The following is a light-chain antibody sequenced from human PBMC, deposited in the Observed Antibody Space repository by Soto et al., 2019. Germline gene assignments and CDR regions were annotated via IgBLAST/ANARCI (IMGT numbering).Light chain of an antibody. CDR2: DVT. CDR1: SSDVGGYNY. CDR3: CSYTSSTIYV. V-gene: IGLV2-14*03. Sequence: QSALTQPASVSGSPGQSIAISCTGTSSDVGGYNYVSWYQQHPGKAPKLMIYDVTSRPSGVSDRFSGSKSGTTASLTSSGLQAEDEADYYCCSYTSSTIYVFGTGTKLTVL. J-gene: IGLJ1*01.